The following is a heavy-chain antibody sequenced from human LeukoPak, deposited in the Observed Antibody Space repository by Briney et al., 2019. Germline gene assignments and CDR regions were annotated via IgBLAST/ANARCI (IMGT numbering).Heavy chain of an antibody. CDR1: GSTFNKYA. CDR2: ISYDGITK. CDR3: ARDYNSPADYYFDY. Sequence: GGSLRLSCAASGSTFNKYAMHWVRQAPGKGLEWVAIISYDGITKYYADSVKGRFTISRDNSKNTLYLQMNSLRAEDTAVYYWARDYNSPADYYFDYWGQGTLVTVSS. D-gene: IGHD2-2*01. V-gene: IGHV3-30-3*01. J-gene: IGHJ4*02.